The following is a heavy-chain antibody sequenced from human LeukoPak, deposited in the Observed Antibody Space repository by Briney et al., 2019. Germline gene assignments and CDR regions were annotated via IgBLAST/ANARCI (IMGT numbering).Heavy chain of an antibody. V-gene: IGHV4-4*02. CDR2: IYHSGST. J-gene: IGHJ5*02. CDR1: GGSLSSSNW. Sequence: SETLSLTCAVSGGSLSSSNWWSWVRQPPGKGLEWTGEIYHSGSTNYNPSLKSRVTISVDKSKNQFSLKLSSVTAADTAVYYCARGPGSGSYRWFDPWGQGTLVTVSS. CDR3: ARGPGSGSYRWFDP. D-gene: IGHD3-10*01.